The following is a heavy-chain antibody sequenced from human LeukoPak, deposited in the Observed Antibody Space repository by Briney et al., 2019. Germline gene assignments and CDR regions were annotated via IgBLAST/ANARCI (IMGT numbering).Heavy chain of an antibody. CDR2: IHNSGRT. V-gene: IGHV4-59*08. CDR3: ARHGTMARKSYFDD. D-gene: IGHD1-14*01. J-gene: IGHJ4*01. Sequence: PSETLSLTCSVSGDSLSSYYWSWIRQSPGMGLEWIGYIHNSGRTNYNPSLKSRVTGFVDTSKNQVSLRLSSVTAADTAVYYCARHGTMARKSYFDDWGGQSLVTVSS. CDR1: GDSLSSYY.